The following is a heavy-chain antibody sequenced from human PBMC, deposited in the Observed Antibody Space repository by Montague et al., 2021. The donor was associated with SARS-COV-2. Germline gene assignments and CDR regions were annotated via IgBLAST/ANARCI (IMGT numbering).Heavy chain of an antibody. V-gene: IGHV4-59*08. CDR1: GGTVRDYY. D-gene: IGHD1-1*01. CDR3: ARHSVSEDGTFFRSYFDP. Sequence: SETLSLTCTVSGGTVRDYYWNWIRQTPGKGLEWIGYIFYNGYTKYNPFLESRVTLSVDTPGNQFFLSLRSVTVSDTATYFCARHSVSEDGTFFRSYFDPWGQGAQVIVSS. CDR2: IFYNGYT. J-gene: IGHJ5*02.